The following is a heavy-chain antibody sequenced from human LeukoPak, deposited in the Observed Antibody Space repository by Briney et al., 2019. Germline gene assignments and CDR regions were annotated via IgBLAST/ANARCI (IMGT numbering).Heavy chain of an antibody. CDR3: AHISTPGIAVAGII. CDR1: GFSLSTSGVG. D-gene: IGHD6-19*01. CDR2: IYWNDDK. Sequence: SGPTLVKPTQTLTLTCTFPGFSLSTSGVGVGWIRQPPGKALEWLALIYWNDDKRYSPSLKSRPTITKDPSKNPVVLTMTNMDPVDTATYCCAHISTPGIAVAGIIWGQGTLVTVSS. J-gene: IGHJ4*02. V-gene: IGHV2-5*01.